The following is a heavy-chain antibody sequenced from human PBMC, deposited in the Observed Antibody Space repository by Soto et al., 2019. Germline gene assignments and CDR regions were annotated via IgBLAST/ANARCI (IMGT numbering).Heavy chain of an antibody. V-gene: IGHV4-4*02. Sequence: QVQLQESGPGLVKPSGTLSLTCAVSGGSISSSNWWSWVRQPPGKGLEWIGEIYHSGSTNYNPSLKRRVTISVDKSTNQYSLKLSSVTAADTAVDYCARVKASGVNFDYWGQGTLVTVSS. D-gene: IGHD3-10*01. CDR3: ARVKASGVNFDY. J-gene: IGHJ4*02. CDR2: IYHSGST. CDR1: GGSISSSNW.